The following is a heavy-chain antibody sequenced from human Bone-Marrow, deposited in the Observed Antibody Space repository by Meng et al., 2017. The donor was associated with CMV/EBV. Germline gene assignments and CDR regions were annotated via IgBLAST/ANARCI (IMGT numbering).Heavy chain of an antibody. Sequence: SETLSLTCTVSGGSISSYYWGWIRQPPGKGLEWIGSIYYSGSTYYNPSLKSRVTISVDTSKNQFSLKLSSVTAADTAVYYCARDRNEIGWRASYYYGMDVWGQGTTVTVSS. V-gene: IGHV4-39*07. J-gene: IGHJ6*02. CDR3: ARDRNEIGWRASYYYGMDV. CDR2: IYYSGST. CDR1: GGSISSYY. D-gene: IGHD3-3*01.